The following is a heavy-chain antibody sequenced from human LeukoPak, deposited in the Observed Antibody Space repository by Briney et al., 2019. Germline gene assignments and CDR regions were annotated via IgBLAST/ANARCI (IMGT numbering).Heavy chain of an antibody. V-gene: IGHV3-23*01. CDR3: ASSYGDLPYYYYYMDV. Sequence: GGSLRLSCAASGFTFSSYAMSWVRQAPGKGLEWVSAISGSGGSTYYADSVKGRFTISRDNSKNTLYLQMNSLRAEDTAVYYCASSYGDLPYYYYYMDVWGKGTTVTISS. J-gene: IGHJ6*03. D-gene: IGHD4-17*01. CDR2: ISGSGGST. CDR1: GFTFSSYA.